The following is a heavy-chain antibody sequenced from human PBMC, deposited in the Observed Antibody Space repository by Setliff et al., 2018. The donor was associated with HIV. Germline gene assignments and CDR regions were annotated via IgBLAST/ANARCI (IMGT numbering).Heavy chain of an antibody. CDR2: IEPSSGGT. Sequence: VTVSCKASGYSFTGYYVNWVRQAPGHELQLMGRIEPSSGGTNYIQKFQGRVTITRDTSIYTVYMELTGLTSDDTAVYYCARQDHSSVNTGSLYAFDVWGQGTMVTVSS. V-gene: IGHV1-2*06. J-gene: IGHJ3*01. CDR3: ARQDHSSVNTGSLYAFDV. D-gene: IGHD2-8*02. CDR1: GYSFTGYY.